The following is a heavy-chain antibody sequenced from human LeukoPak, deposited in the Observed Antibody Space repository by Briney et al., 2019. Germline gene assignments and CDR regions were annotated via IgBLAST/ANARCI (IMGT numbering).Heavy chain of an antibody. CDR1: GGSISSLY. D-gene: IGHD6-6*01. CDR3: ARHRAYSSSSPFDY. J-gene: IGHJ4*02. CDR2: IYYTGST. Sequence: SETLSLTCSVSGGSISSLYSCWLRQPPGKGREWIGYIYYTGSTNYNPSLKSRVTMFVDMSKNQCCLRLSSVTAAATAVDYCARHRAYSSSSPFDYWGQGTLVTVSS. V-gene: IGHV4-59*08.